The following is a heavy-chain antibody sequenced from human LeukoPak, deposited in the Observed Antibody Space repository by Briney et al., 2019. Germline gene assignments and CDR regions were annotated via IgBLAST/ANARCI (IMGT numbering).Heavy chain of an antibody. Sequence: PSETLSLTCAASGGSISSGGYSWSWIRQPPGKGLEWIGYIYHSGSTYYNPSLKSRVTISVDRSKNQFSLKLSSATAADTAVYYCARVRVAYDILTGYYSVDAFDIWGQGTMVTVSS. CDR1: GGSISSGGYS. CDR3: ARVRVAYDILTGYYSVDAFDI. CDR2: IYHSGST. J-gene: IGHJ3*02. V-gene: IGHV4-30-2*01. D-gene: IGHD3-9*01.